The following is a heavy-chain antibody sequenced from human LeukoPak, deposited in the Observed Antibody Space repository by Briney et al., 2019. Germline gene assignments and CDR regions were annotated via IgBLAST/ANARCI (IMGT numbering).Heavy chain of an antibody. J-gene: IGHJ5*02. CDR3: ARDLGLAFDP. CDR2: IIPIFGTA. CDR1: VGTFSIYA. D-gene: IGHD2-21*01. V-gene: IGHV1-69*05. Sequence: GASVKVSCKASVGTFSIYAISWVRQAPGQGLEWMGGIIPIFGTANYAQKFQGRVTITTDESTSTAYMELSSLGSEDTAVYYCARDLGLAFDPWGQGTLVTVSS.